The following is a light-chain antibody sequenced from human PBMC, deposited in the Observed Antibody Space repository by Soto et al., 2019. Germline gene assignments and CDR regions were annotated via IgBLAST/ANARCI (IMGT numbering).Light chain of an antibody. CDR1: SGHSSYA. CDR3: QTWGTDIVV. CDR2: LNSDGSH. J-gene: IGLJ2*01. V-gene: IGLV4-69*01. Sequence: QSVLTQSPSASASLGASVKLTCTLSSGHSSYAIAWHQQQPEKGPRYLMKLNSDGSHSKGDGIPDRFSGSSSGAERYLTISSLQSEDEDDYYCQTWGTDIVVFGGGTKVTVL.